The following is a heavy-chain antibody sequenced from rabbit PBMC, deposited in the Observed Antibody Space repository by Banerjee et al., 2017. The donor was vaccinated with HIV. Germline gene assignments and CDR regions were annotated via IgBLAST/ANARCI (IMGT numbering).Heavy chain of an antibody. CDR3: ARDLAGVIGWNFGL. D-gene: IGHD4-1*01. CDR1: GIDFSDYAY. Sequence: QQHLEESGGGLVKPGGTLTLTCNASGIDFSDYAYMCWVRQAPGKGLEWIGIIYVGKGSTDYASWVNGRFTISSHNAQNTLYLQLNSLTAADTATYFCARDLAGVIGWNFGLWGPGTLVTVS. J-gene: IGHJ6*01. V-gene: IGHV1S43*01. CDR2: IYVGKGST.